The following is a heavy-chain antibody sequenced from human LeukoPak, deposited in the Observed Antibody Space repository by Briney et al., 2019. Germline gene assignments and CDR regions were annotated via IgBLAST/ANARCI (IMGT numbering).Heavy chain of an antibody. CDR2: ISGSGGST. Sequence: PGGSLRLSCAASGFTFSSYAMSWVRQAPGKGLEWVSAISGSGGSTYYADSVKGRFTISRDNSKNTLYLQMSNLRAEDTAVYYCAKMDSSGWYGMGAFDYWGQGTLVTVSS. CDR1: GFTFSSYA. J-gene: IGHJ4*02. CDR3: AKMDSSGWYGMGAFDY. D-gene: IGHD6-19*01. V-gene: IGHV3-23*01.